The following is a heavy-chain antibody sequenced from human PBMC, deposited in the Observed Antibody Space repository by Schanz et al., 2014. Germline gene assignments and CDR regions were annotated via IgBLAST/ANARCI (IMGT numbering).Heavy chain of an antibody. J-gene: IGHJ6*03. CDR2: ISGSNGNT. V-gene: IGHV1-18*01. D-gene: IGHD6-19*01. Sequence: QVQLVQSGAEVRKPGASVKVSCKASGYTFISYGISWVRQAPGQGLEWLGWISGSNGNTNYTQKFQGRVTMTRNTSISTAYMELSSLRSEDTAVYYCARLGTGMAVAGSVIDSYYYYMDVWGEGTTVTVSS. CDR3: ARLGTGMAVAGSVIDSYYYYMDV. CDR1: GYTFISYG.